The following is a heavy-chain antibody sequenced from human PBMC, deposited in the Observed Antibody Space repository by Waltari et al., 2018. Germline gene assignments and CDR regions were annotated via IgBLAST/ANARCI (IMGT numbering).Heavy chain of an antibody. D-gene: IGHD6-13*01. J-gene: IGHJ4*02. CDR1: GYTFTSYD. V-gene: IGHV1-2*02. Sequence: QVQLVQSGAEVKKPGASVKVSCKASGYTFTSYDINWVRQATGQGLEGMGWINPNSGGTNYSQKFQGRVTMTRDTSSSTAYMELSRLRSDDTAVYYCARDRIQLVRGYFDYWGQGTLVTVSS. CDR3: ARDRIQLVRGYFDY. CDR2: INPNSGGT.